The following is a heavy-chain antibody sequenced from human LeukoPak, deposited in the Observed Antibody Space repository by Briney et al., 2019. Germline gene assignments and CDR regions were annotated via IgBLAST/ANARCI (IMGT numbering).Heavy chain of an antibody. V-gene: IGHV3-74*01. CDR2: INSDGSST. Sequence: GGSLRLSCAASGFTFSSYWVRWVRQAPGRGVVWVSRINSDGSSTSYADAVKGRFTISRDNAKNTLYLQMNSLRAEDTAVYYCARASTGALDIWGQGTMVTVSS. CDR1: GFTFSSYW. J-gene: IGHJ3*02. CDR3: ARASTGALDI.